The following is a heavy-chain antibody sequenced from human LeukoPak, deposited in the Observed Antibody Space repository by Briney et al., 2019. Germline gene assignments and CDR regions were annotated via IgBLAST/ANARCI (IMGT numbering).Heavy chain of an antibody. CDR2: INPNSGGT. J-gene: IGHJ3*02. V-gene: IGHV1-2*02. D-gene: IGHD3-22*01. Sequence: ASVKVSCKASGYTFTGYYMHWVRQAPGQGLEWMGWINPNSGGTNYAQKFQGRVTMTRDTSISTAYMELSSLRSEDTAVYYCARGCTPSITMIDTGREKWHDAFDIWGQGTMVTVSS. CDR3: ARGCTPSITMIDTGREKWHDAFDI. CDR1: GYTFTGYY.